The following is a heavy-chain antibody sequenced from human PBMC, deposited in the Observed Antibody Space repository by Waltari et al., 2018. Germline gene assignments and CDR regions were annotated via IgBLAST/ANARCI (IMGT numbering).Heavy chain of an antibody. D-gene: IGHD3-3*02. CDR2: SSSSSSTI. V-gene: IGHV3-48*04. CDR3: ARVSPVEHLGMDV. J-gene: IGHJ6*02. Sequence: EVQLVESGGGLVQPGGSLRLSCAASGFTFSSYSMNWVSQAPGTGLEWVSYSSSSSSTIYYADSVKGRFTISRYNAKNALYLQMNSLRAEDTAVYYCARVSPVEHLGMDVWGQGTTVTVSS. CDR1: GFTFSSYS.